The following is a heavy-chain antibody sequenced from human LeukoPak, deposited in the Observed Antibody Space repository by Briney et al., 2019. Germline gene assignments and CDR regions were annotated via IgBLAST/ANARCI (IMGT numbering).Heavy chain of an antibody. D-gene: IGHD3-22*01. CDR1: GFRVSSNH. CDR2: IYTGDVT. CDR3: ARGQDYDTYIDY. Sequence: PGGSLRLSCAVSGFRVSSNHMTWVRQAPGKGLEWISLIYTGDVTYYADSVKGRFTISTDNSKNILFLQMDSLTAEDTALYYCARGQDYDTYIDYWGQGTLVTVSS. V-gene: IGHV3-53*01. J-gene: IGHJ4*02.